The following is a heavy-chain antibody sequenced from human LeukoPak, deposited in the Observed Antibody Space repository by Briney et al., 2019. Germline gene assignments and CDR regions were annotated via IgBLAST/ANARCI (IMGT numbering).Heavy chain of an antibody. CDR3: ARRVGGFGESGSNWFDP. CDR1: GVSISSYY. Sequence: SETLSLTCTVSGVSISSYYWSWIRQPPGKGLEWIGRIYTSGRTKYNPSPKSRVTISVDTSKNQFSLKLTSVTAADTAVYYCARRVGGFGESGSNWFDPWGQGTLVTVSS. V-gene: IGHV4-4*08. J-gene: IGHJ5*02. CDR2: IYTSGRT. D-gene: IGHD3-10*01.